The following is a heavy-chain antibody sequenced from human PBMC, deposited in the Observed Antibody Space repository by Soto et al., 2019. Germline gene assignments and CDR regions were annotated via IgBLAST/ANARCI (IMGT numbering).Heavy chain of an antibody. CDR3: ARDFTFYYGMDV. CDR1: GFTFRSSW. Sequence: PGGSLRLSCAASGFTFRSSWMGWVRQAPGKGLEWVANIKQDGGVRNYLDSVKGRFTISRDNAENSLFLQMNSLRAEDTAVYYCARDFTFYYGMDVWGQGTTVTVSS. CDR2: IKQDGGVR. V-gene: IGHV3-7*01. D-gene: IGHD3-16*01. J-gene: IGHJ6*02.